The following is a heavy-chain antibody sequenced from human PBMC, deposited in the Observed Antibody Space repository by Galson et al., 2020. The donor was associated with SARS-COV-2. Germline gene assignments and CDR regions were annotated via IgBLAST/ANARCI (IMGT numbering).Heavy chain of an antibody. D-gene: IGHD3-3*01. Sequence: SQTLPLTYTVSGGSISSYYWSWIRQPPGKGLEWIGYIYYSGSTNYNPSLKSRVTISVDTSKNQFSLKLSSVTAADTAVYYCARAQTLGYFGVDLFYYYYGMDVWGQGTTVTVSS. J-gene: IGHJ6*02. CDR1: GGSISSYY. CDR3: ARAQTLGYFGVDLFYYYYGMDV. V-gene: IGHV4-59*01. CDR2: IYYSGST.